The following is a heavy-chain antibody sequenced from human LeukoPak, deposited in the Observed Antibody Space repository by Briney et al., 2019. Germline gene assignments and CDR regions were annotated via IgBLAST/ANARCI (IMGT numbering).Heavy chain of an antibody. J-gene: IGHJ4*02. CDR2: IRYDGINE. CDR3: RAMTTVTFYSDY. D-gene: IGHD4-17*01. V-gene: IGHV3-30*02. Sequence: GGSLRLSCAASGFPFSSYGMHWVRQAPGKGLEWVAYIRYDGINEYYADSVKGRFTISRDNSKSTLYLQMNSLRAEDTAVYYCRAMTTVTFYSDYWGQGTLVTVSS. CDR1: GFPFSSYG.